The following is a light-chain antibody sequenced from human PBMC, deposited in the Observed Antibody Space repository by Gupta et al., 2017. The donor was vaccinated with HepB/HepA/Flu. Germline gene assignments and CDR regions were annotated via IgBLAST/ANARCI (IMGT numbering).Light chain of an antibody. V-gene: IGKV3-11*01. Sequence: EIVLTQSPATLSVSPGERATLSCRASQSVSSYLAWYQQKPGQAPRLLIHDASTRATGIPARFSGSGSGTDFTLTISSLEPEDFAVYFCHQRSVWPITFGQGTRLDIK. J-gene: IGKJ5*01. CDR3: HQRSVWPIT. CDR2: DAS. CDR1: QSVSSY.